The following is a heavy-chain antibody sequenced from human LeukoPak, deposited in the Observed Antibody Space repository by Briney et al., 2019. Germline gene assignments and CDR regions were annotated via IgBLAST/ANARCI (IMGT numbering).Heavy chain of an antibody. J-gene: IGHJ6*03. CDR1: GFTFSSYG. V-gene: IGHV3-23*01. Sequence: GGSLRLPCAASGFTFSSYGMSWVRQAPGKGLEWVSAISPSGRNTYYADSVKGRFIISRDNSKNMLYLQMSSLRAEDTAVYYCAKGGSDSSGYYSLYYYYYMDVWGKGTTVTVSS. CDR3: AKGGSDSSGYYSLYYYYYMDV. D-gene: IGHD3-22*01. CDR2: ISPSGRNT.